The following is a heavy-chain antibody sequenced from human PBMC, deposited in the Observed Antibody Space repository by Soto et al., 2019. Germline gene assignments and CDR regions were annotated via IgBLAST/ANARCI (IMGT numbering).Heavy chain of an antibody. J-gene: IGHJ5*02. CDR2: ITWNGGTI. D-gene: IGHD6-13*01. CDR1: GFAFDDYV. Sequence: LRLSCAASGFAFDDYVMHWVRQPPGRGLEWVSGITWNGGTIRYVDSVKGRFTISRDNAENSLYLQMNSLRPEDTAVYYCAKGGSAALIAPSGRDNWFDPWGQGTQVTVSS. CDR3: AKGGSAALIAPSGRDNWFDP. V-gene: IGHV3-9*01.